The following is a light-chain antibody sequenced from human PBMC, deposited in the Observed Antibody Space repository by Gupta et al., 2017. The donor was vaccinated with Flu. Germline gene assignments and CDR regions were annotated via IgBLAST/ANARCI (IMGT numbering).Light chain of an antibody. CDR1: SLRSYY. CDR3: NSRDSSGNHLGV. J-gene: IGLJ2*01. V-gene: IGLV3-19*01. CDR2: VKN. Sequence: TVRITCQGDSLRSYYASGYQHKPGQAPVLVIYVKNNRPSGIPDRFSGSSSGNTAALTITGAQAEDEADYYCNSRDSSGNHLGVFGGGAKLTVL.